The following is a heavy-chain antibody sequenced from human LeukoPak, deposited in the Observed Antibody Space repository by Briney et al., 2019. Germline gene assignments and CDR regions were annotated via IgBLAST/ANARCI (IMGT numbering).Heavy chain of an antibody. CDR2: INPNSGGT. J-gene: IGHJ4*02. CDR1: EYTFTGYY. CDR3: ARDGSGSYYYFDY. V-gene: IGHV1-2*06. D-gene: IGHD3-10*01. Sequence: ASVKVSCKASEYTFTGYYIHWVRQAPGQGLEWMGRINPNSGGTNYAQKFQGRVTMTRDTSISTAYMELSRLRSDDTAVYYCARDGSGSYYYFDYWGQGTLVTVSS.